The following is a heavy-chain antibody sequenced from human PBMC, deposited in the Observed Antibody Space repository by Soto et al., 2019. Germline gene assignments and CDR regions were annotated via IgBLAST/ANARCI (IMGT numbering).Heavy chain of an antibody. CDR3: ASEYCSGGSCYYYGMDV. Sequence: QVQLVESGGGVVQPGRSLRLSCAASGFTFSSYGMHWVRQAPGKGLEWVAGIWYDGSNKYYADSVKGRFTISRDNSKNTLYLQMNSLRAEDTAVYYCASEYCSGGSCYYYGMDVWGRGTTVTVSS. J-gene: IGHJ6*02. V-gene: IGHV3-33*01. CDR2: IWYDGSNK. CDR1: GFTFSSYG. D-gene: IGHD2-15*01.